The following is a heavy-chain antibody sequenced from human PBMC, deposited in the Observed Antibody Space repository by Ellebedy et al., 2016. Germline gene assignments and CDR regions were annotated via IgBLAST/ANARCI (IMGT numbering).Heavy chain of an antibody. CDR1: GDSISTDY. CDR3: ARHRGGGYGHFDY. V-gene: IGHV4-59*08. J-gene: IGHJ4*02. D-gene: IGHD5-18*01. Sequence: SETLSLTCTVSGDSISTDYWNWIRQPPGKGLEWIGYIHYSGKTNYSPSLKSRVTISVDTSKSQFPPKLTPVTAADTAVYYCARHRGGGYGHFDYWGQGTLVTVSS. CDR2: IHYSGKT.